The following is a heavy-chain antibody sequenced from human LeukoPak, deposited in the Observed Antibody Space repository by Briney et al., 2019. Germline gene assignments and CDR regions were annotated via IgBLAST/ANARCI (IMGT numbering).Heavy chain of an antibody. V-gene: IGHV3-23*01. CDR3: AKDGLKRRTHAFDI. J-gene: IGHJ3*02. Sequence: GGSLRLSCAASGFTFSSYAISWARQAPGKGLEWVSAISGSGGSTYYADSVKGRFTISRDNSKNTLYLQMNSLRAEDTAVYYCAKDGLKRRTHAFDIWGQGTMVTVSS. CDR2: ISGSGGST. CDR1: GFTFSSYA.